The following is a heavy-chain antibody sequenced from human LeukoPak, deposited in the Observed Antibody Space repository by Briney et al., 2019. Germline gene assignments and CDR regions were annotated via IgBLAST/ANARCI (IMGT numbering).Heavy chain of an antibody. CDR2: IDHSVRT. Sequence: SETLSLTCAVYGGSFSDYYWSWIRQSPGKGLEWIGEIDHSVRTSYNPSLKSRVTISVDTSKNQFSLSLRSVTAADTAVFYCARRGIGSTSSYNGDFDHWGQGTLVTVSS. V-gene: IGHV4-34*01. D-gene: IGHD3-10*01. CDR1: GGSFSDYY. J-gene: IGHJ4*02. CDR3: ARRGIGSTSSYNGDFDH.